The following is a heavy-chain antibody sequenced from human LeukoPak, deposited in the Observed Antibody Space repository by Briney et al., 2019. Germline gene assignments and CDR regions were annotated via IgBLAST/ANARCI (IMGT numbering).Heavy chain of an antibody. CDR1: GFTFSSYA. CDR2: ISGSGGST. V-gene: IGHV3-23*01. Sequence: PGGSLRLSCAASGFTFSSYAMSWVRQAPGKGLERVSAISGSGGSTYYADSVKGRFTISRDNSKNTLYLQMNSLRAEDTAVYYCAKGTTVTTAFGYWGQGTLVTVSS. D-gene: IGHD4-17*01. J-gene: IGHJ4*02. CDR3: AKGTTVTTAFGY.